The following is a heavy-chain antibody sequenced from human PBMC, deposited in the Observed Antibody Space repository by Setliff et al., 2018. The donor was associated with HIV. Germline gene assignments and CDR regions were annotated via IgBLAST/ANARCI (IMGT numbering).Heavy chain of an antibody. J-gene: IGHJ4*02. CDR1: GDTFSKAW. Sequence: GGSLRLSCAVSGDTFSKAWMTWVRQAPGKGLEWVGHIGSAIDGGTTTYAAAVKGRFTISRDDSKHTFYLQMNNLKSGDTAVYFCSAWFLGYWGQGTVVTVSS. D-gene: IGHD6-19*01. CDR3: SAWFLGY. CDR2: IGSAIDGGTT. V-gene: IGHV3-15*04.